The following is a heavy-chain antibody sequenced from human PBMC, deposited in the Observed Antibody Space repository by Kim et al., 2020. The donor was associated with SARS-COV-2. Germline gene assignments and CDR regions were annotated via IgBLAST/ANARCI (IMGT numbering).Heavy chain of an antibody. Sequence: ADSVKGRFTISRDNSKNTLYLQMNSLRAEDTAVYYCARGDPSGWLPPEDYWGQGTLVTVSS. CDR3: ARGDPSGWLPPEDY. J-gene: IGHJ4*02. D-gene: IGHD6-19*01. V-gene: IGHV3-30*01.